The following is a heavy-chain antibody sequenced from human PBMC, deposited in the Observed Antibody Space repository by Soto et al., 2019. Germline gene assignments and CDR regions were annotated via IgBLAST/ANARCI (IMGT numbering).Heavy chain of an antibody. CDR3: ARAHLSRFGDFDY. J-gene: IGHJ4*02. V-gene: IGHV4-59*01. D-gene: IGHD3-10*01. Sequence: KPSETLSLTCTVSGGSISSYYWSWIRQPPGKGLEWIGYIYYSGSTNYNPSLKSRVTISVDTSKNQFSLKLSSVTAADTAVYYCARAHLSRFGDFDYWGQGTLVTVSS. CDR2: IYYSGST. CDR1: GGSISSYY.